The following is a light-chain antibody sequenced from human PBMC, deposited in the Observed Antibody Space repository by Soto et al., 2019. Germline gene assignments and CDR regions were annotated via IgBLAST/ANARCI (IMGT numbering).Light chain of an antibody. J-gene: IGKJ1*01. V-gene: IGKV3-20*01. Sequence: EIVLTQSPGTLSLSPGERATLSCRASQSVSSSYLAWYQQIPGQAPRLLIYGTFNRATGIPGRFSGSGSGTDFTLTITRLEPEDFAVYFCQQYDSSPRTFGQGTKVDIK. CDR3: QQYDSSPRT. CDR1: QSVSSSY. CDR2: GTF.